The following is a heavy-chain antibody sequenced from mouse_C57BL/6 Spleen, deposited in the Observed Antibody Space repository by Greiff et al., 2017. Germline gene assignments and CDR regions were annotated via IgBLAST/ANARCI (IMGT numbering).Heavy chain of an antibody. V-gene: IGHV5-17*01. D-gene: IGHD1-1*01. CDR2: ISSGSSTI. CDR1: GFTFSDYG. CDR3: ARCYYGSSYWYFDV. J-gene: IGHJ1*03. Sequence: EVQLVESGGGLVKPGGSLKLSCAASGFTFSDYGMHWVRQAPETGLEWVAYISSGSSTIYYADTVKGRFTISRDNAKNTLFLQMTSLRSEDTAMYYCARCYYGSSYWYFDVWGTGTTVTVSS.